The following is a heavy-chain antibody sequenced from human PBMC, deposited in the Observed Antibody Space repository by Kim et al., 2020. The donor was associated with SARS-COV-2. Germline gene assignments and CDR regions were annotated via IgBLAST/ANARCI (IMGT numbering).Heavy chain of an antibody. CDR3: TRDAVFGVAVDDR. CDR2: IRSKAYGGTT. D-gene: IGHD3-3*01. J-gene: IGHJ4*02. Sequence: GGSLRLSCTASGFTFGDYAMSWFRQAPGKGLEWVGFIRSKAYGGTTEYAASVKGRFTISRDDSKSIAYLQMNSLKTEDTAVYYCTRDAVFGVAVDDRWGQGTLVTVSS. CDR1: GFTFGDYA. V-gene: IGHV3-49*03.